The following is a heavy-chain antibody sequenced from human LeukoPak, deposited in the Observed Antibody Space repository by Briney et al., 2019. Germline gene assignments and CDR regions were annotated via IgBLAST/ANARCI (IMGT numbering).Heavy chain of an antibody. CDR1: GFNVSNTY. Sequence: GGSLRLSCVVTGFNVSNTYMSWVRQAPGKGLEWVSVIYSGGRTYYAESVKGRFTMSRDNSKNTLYFQMNSLTAEDTAVYFCARGTWDPALLDSWGQGTLVTVSS. CDR3: ARGTWDPALLDS. J-gene: IGHJ4*02. V-gene: IGHV3-53*01. D-gene: IGHD1-14*01. CDR2: IYSGGRT.